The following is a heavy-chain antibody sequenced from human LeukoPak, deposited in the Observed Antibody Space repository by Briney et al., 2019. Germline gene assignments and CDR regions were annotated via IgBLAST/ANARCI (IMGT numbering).Heavy chain of an antibody. CDR1: GYTFTSYG. Sequence: GASVKVSCKASGYTFTSYGISWVRQAPGQGLEWMGWISAYNGNTNYAQKLQGRVTMTTDTSTSTAYMELRSLRSDDTAVYYCARDSPCSSTSCYTAYYYGMDVWGQGTTVTVSS. CDR2: ISAYNGNT. J-gene: IGHJ6*02. D-gene: IGHD2-2*02. CDR3: ARDSPCSSTSCYTAYYYGMDV. V-gene: IGHV1-18*01.